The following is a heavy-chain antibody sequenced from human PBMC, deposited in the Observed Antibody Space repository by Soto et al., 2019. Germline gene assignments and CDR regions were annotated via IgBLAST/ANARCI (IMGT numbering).Heavy chain of an antibody. CDR3: ARSGGTHYFDH. CDR1: GTTFSTHG. Sequence: QVQLVQSGAEVRKPGSSVNVSCKASGTTFSTHGIHWVRQAPGQGLEWMGGFVPMFSSSNYAQKFQGRLTIVADESTNSAYMELSSLRADDSAIYYCARSGGTHYFDHWGQGTLVTVSS. V-gene: IGHV1-69*01. D-gene: IGHD1-1*01. J-gene: IGHJ4*02. CDR2: FVPMFSSS.